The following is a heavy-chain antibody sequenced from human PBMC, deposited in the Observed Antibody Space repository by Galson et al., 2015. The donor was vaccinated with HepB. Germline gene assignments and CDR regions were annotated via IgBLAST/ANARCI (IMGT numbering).Heavy chain of an antibody. V-gene: IGHV1-69*02. CDR1: GDTLTSYS. CDR2: IIAVLDLP. Sequence: SVKVSCKASGDTLTSYSIGWLRQAPGQGLEWMGRIIAVLDLPEYAQKFQGRVTITADRSTSTAYMELSSLRSDDTAVYFCARWGMGAFGVWGQGTKVTVSS. CDR3: ARWGMGAFGV. J-gene: IGHJ3*01. D-gene: IGHD7-27*01.